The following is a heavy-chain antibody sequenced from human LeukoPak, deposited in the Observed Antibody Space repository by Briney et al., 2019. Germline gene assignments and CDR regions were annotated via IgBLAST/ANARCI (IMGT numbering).Heavy chain of an antibody. Sequence: ASVKVSCKASGGTFSSYAISWVRQAPGQGLEWMGRIIPILGIANYAQKFQGRVTITADKSTRTAYMELSSLRSEDTAVYYCARDGGWLQTQNHYYYHGLDVWGQGTTVTVSS. D-gene: IGHD5-24*01. CDR1: GGTFSSYA. CDR3: ARDGGWLQTQNHYYYHGLDV. V-gene: IGHV1-69*04. J-gene: IGHJ6*02. CDR2: IIPILGIA.